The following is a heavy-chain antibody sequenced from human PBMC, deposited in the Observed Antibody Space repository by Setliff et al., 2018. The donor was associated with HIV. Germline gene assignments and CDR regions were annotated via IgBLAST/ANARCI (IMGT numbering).Heavy chain of an antibody. CDR3: ARARYIVIRGDAGMDV. CDR1: GGSISSYY. D-gene: IGHD3-10*01. J-gene: IGHJ6*02. CDR2: IYYGGNT. Sequence: SETLSLTCSVSGGSISSYYWSWIRQPPGKGLEWIGYIYYGGNTNYNPSLKSRVTTAVDRSTNQFSLKLSSVTAADTAVYYCARARYIVIRGDAGMDVWGPGTTVTVSS. V-gene: IGHV4-59*01.